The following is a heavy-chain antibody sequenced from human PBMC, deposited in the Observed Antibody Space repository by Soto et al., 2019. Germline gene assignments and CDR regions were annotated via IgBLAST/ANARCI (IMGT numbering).Heavy chain of an antibody. CDR2: INHSGST. J-gene: IGHJ4*02. D-gene: IGHD2-15*01. Sequence: QVQLQQWGAGLLKPSETLSLTFAVYGGSFSGYYWSWIRQPPGKGLEWIGEINHSGSTNYNPSLKSRVTISVDTSKNQFSLKLSSVTAADTAVYYCARGYCSGGSCYSVDYWGQGTLVTVSS. CDR3: ARGYCSGGSCYSVDY. V-gene: IGHV4-34*01. CDR1: GGSFSGYY.